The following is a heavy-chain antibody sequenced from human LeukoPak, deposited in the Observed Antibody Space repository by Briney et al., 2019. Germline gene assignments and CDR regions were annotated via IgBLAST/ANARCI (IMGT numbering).Heavy chain of an antibody. D-gene: IGHD5-18*01. CDR2: ISSSSSTI. CDR3: ARDDPAMGTR. Sequence: PGGSLRLSCAASGFTFSSYSMNWVRQAPGKGLEWVSYISSSSSTIYYADSVKGRFTISRDNAKNSLYLQMNSLRAEDTAVYYCARDDPAMGTRWGQGTLVTVSS. CDR1: GFTFSSYS. J-gene: IGHJ4*02. V-gene: IGHV3-48*01.